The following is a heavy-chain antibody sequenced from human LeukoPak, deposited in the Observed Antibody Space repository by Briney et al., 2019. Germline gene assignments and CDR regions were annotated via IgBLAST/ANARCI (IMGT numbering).Heavy chain of an antibody. Sequence: ASVKVSCKASGYTFTSFGISWVRQAPGQGLAWMGWIGANNGHTNYAPNLQGRVTMTTDTSTSTAYMELTSLGSDDTAVYYCARDQAVGATAGTFDYWGQGTLVTVSS. CDR2: IGANNGHT. J-gene: IGHJ4*02. CDR3: ARDQAVGATAGTFDY. D-gene: IGHD1-26*01. CDR1: GYTFTSFG. V-gene: IGHV1-18*01.